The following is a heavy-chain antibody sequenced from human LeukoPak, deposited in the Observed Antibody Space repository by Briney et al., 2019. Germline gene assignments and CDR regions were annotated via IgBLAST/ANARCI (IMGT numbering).Heavy chain of an antibody. D-gene: IGHD1-26*01. V-gene: IGHV4-34*01. J-gene: IGHJ3*02. CDR2: INHSGST. CDR3: ARVRGYSGSSNAFDI. Sequence: SETLSLTCAVYGGSFSGYYWSWIRQPPGKGLEWIGEINHSGSTNYNPSLKSRVTISVDTSKNQFSLKLSSVTAADTAVYYCARVRGYSGSSNAFDIWGQGTMVTVSS. CDR1: GGSFSGYY.